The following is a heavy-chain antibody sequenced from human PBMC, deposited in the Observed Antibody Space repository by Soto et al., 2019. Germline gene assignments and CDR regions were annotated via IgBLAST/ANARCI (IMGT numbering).Heavy chain of an antibody. D-gene: IGHD6-13*01. J-gene: IGHJ4*02. V-gene: IGHV3-23*01. CDR3: AKGAAAGSLSNYFDY. CDR2: ISGSGGST. CDR1: GFTFSSYA. Sequence: GGSVRLSCAASGFTFSSYAMSWVRQAPGKGLEWVSAISGSGGSTYYADSVKGRFTISRDNSKNTLYLQMNSLRAEDTAVYYCAKGAAAGSLSNYFDYCGQGTLVTVSS.